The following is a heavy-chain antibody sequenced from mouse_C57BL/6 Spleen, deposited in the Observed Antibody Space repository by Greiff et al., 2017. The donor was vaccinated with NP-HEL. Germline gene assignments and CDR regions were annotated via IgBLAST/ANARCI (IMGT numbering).Heavy chain of an antibody. V-gene: IGHV1-20*01. CDR1: GYSFTGYF. Sequence: EVQLQQSGPELVKPGDSVKISCKASGYSFTGYFMNWVMQSHGKSLEWIGRINPYNGDTFYNQKFKGKATLTVDKSSSTAHMELRSLTSEDSAVYYCARRSLLLYYAMDDWGQGTSVTVAS. D-gene: IGHD2-10*01. CDR2: INPYNGDT. CDR3: ARRSLLLYYAMDD. J-gene: IGHJ4*01.